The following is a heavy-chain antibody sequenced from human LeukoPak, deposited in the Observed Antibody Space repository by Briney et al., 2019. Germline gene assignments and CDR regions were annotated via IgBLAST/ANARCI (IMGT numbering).Heavy chain of an antibody. CDR2: IYPGDSDT. Sequence: GESLKISCKGSGYSFSNYWIAWVRQMPGKGLEWMGIIYPGDSDTRYSPSFQGQVTISVDKYISTAYLQWSSLKASDTAMYYCARSWVAGYGTVLDYWGQGTLVSVSS. D-gene: IGHD6-19*01. V-gene: IGHV5-51*01. CDR1: GYSFSNYW. J-gene: IGHJ4*02. CDR3: ARSWVAGYGTVLDY.